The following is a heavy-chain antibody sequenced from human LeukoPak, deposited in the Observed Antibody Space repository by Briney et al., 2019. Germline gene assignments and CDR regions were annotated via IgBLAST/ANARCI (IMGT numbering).Heavy chain of an antibody. CDR1: GFTFSDYA. Sequence: GGSLRLSCAASGFTFSDYAMHWVRQAPGKELKYVSAISYNGNGKHYADSVKGRFTISRDNSQSTLNLQMDNLRAEDTAVYYCVRDYCGCGRGLEVYWYFDLWGRGTLVTASS. V-gene: IGHV3-64*02. CDR3: VRDYCGCGRGLEVYWYFDL. J-gene: IGHJ2*01. D-gene: IGHD2-21*01. CDR2: ISYNGNGK.